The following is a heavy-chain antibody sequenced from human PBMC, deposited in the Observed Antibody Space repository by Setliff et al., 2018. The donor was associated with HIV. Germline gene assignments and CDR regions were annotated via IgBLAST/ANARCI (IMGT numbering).Heavy chain of an antibody. Sequence: GESLKISCKGSGYSFTNYWIGWVRQTPEKGLEWMGNIYPDDSDAEYNPSFEGHVTMSVDKSITTVYLQWTSLKSSDTAIYYCARRPSSYSWFDPWGQGTLVTVSS. J-gene: IGHJ5*02. D-gene: IGHD6-6*01. CDR1: GYSFTNYW. CDR2: IYPDDSDA. V-gene: IGHV5-51*01. CDR3: ARRPSSYSWFDP.